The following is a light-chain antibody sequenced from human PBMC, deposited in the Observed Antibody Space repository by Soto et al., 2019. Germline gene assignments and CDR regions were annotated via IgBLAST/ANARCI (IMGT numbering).Light chain of an antibody. CDR1: SSNIGSKT. CDR3: AAWDGSLNAWV. V-gene: IGLV1-44*01. CDR2: SNY. J-gene: IGLJ3*02. Sequence: QSVLTQTPSTSGTPGQRVTISCSGSSSNIGSKTVNWYQQLPGTAPKLLIYSNYQRPSGVPARFSGSKSGTSASLAISGLQSEDEADYYCAAWDGSLNAWVFGGGTKVTVL.